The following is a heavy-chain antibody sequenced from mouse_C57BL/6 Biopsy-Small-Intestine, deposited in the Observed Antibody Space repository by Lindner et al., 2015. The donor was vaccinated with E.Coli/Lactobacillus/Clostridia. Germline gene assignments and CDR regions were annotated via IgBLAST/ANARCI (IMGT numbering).Heavy chain of an antibody. V-gene: IGHV9-1*02. D-gene: IGHD5-5*01. CDR3: AREPDSSTYYHFDY. J-gene: IGHJ4*01. CDR2: INTNTGNP. Sequence: VKVSCKASGYTFTTYAMNWARQAPGQGLEWMGWINTNTGNPTYAQGFTGRFVFSLDTSVSTAYLQISSLKAEDSAVYYCAREPDSSTYYHFDYWGQGTLVTVSS. CDR1: GYTFTTYA.